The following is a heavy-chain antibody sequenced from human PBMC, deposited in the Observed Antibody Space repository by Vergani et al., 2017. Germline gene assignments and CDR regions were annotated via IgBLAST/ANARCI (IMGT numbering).Heavy chain of an antibody. CDR2: INPSGGST. J-gene: IGHJ4*02. D-gene: IGHD2-2*02. V-gene: IGHV1-46*01. CDR1: GYNFTSYY. Sequence: QVQLVQSGAEVKKPGASVKVSCKASGYNFTSYYKQWVRQAHGQGLEWMGIINPSGGSTSYAQKFQGRVTMTRDTSTSTVYLEWSSLRSEDTAVYFCGRDRGGCSSTSCYREWAFDYWGQGTLVTVSS. CDR3: GRDRGGCSSTSCYREWAFDY.